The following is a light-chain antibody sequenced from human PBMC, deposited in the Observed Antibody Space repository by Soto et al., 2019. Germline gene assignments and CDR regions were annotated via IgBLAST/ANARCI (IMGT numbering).Light chain of an antibody. CDR1: SSDLGAYNY. V-gene: IGLV2-14*01. CDR2: EVN. Sequence: QSVLTQPASVSESPGQSITISCTGTSSDLGAYNYVSWYQNHPGKAPKLMIYEVNNRPSGVSHRFSGSKSGNTASLIISGLQAEDGAYYYCSSYSTTSTRVIFGGGTKLTVL. J-gene: IGLJ2*01. CDR3: SSYSTTSTRVI.